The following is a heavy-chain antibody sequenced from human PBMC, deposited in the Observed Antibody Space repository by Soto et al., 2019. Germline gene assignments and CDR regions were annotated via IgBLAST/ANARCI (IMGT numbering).Heavy chain of an antibody. CDR2: IYYSGST. CDR3: ARRNYDFWSGYDHLDY. J-gene: IGHJ4*02. CDR1: GGSISSYY. D-gene: IGHD3-3*01. Sequence: SKTLSLTCTVSGGSISSYYWSWIRQPPGKGLEWMWYIYYSGSTNYNPSLKSRVTISVDTSKNQFSLKLSSVTAADTAVYYCARRNYDFWSGYDHLDYWGQGTLVTVSS. V-gene: IGHV4-59*01.